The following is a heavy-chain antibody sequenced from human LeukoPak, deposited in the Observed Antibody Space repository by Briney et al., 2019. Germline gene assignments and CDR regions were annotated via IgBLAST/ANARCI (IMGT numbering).Heavy chain of an antibody. CDR1: GGSISSYY. CDR3: ARRVGGYDPYYYYGMDV. J-gene: IGHJ6*02. CDR2: IYYSGST. D-gene: IGHD5-12*01. Sequence: SETLSLTCTVSGGSISSYYWSWIRQPPGKGLEWIGYIYYSGSTNYNPSLKSRVTISVDTSKNQFSLKLSSVTAADTAVYYCARRVGGYDPYYYYGMDVWGQGTTVTVSS. V-gene: IGHV4-59*08.